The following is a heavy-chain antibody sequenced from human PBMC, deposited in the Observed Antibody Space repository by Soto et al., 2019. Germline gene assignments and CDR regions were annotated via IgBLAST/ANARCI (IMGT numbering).Heavy chain of an antibody. V-gene: IGHV3-23*01. D-gene: IGHD1-26*01. CDR1: GFIFSPYA. Sequence: EVQLLESGGGLVQPGGSLRLSCAASGFIFSPYAMTWVRQAPGKGLEWVSTISGSATSTYYADSVKGRFTISRDNPKSTLYLQMNSLRAEDTAVYYCAKGMGESPSGMDVWGQGTTVTVSS. J-gene: IGHJ6*02. CDR3: AKGMGESPSGMDV. CDR2: ISGSATST.